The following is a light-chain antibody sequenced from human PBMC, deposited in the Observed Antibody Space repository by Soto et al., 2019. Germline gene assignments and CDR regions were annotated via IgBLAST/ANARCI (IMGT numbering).Light chain of an antibody. J-gene: IGLJ1*01. CDR2: DVS. CDR1: SSDVGGYNV. Sequence: QSALTQPASVSGSPGQSITISCTGTSSDVGGYNVVSWYQQHPGKAPKLMIYDVSNRPSGVSNRFSGSKSGHTASLTISGLQAEDEADYYCSSYKTTSPLSLFGTGTKVTVL. V-gene: IGLV2-14*01. CDR3: SSYKTTSPLSL.